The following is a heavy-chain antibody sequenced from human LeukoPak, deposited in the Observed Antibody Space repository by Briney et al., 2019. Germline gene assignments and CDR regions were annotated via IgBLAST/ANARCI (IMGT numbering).Heavy chain of an antibody. CDR1: GFTFSSYE. Sequence: GGSLRLSCAASGFTFSSYEMNWVRQAPGEGLEWISYISTSGSSVKYADSVKGRFTISRDNAKNSLYLQMDSLRTEDTAIYYCTTDHVGATVEFDSWGQGTPVTVSS. CDR2: ISTSGSSV. V-gene: IGHV3-48*03. D-gene: IGHD1-26*01. J-gene: IGHJ4*02. CDR3: TTDHVGATVEFDS.